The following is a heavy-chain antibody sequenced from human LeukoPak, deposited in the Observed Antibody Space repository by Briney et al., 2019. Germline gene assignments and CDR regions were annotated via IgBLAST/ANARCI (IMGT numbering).Heavy chain of an antibody. CDR2: IRSKAYGGTT. CDR1: GFTFGDSA. J-gene: IGHJ4*02. V-gene: IGHV3-49*04. D-gene: IGHD4-11*01. CDR3: VRDDFDYNDPKPDY. Sequence: GGSLRPSCTASGFTFGDSAMSWVRQAPGKGLEWVGFIRSKAYGGTTEFAASVKGRVTISRDDSKNIAYLQMNSLKTEDTAVYYCVRDDFDYNDPKPDYWGQGTLVTVSS.